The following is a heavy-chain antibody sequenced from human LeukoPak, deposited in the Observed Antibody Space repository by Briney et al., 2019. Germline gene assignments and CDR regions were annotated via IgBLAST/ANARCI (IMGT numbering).Heavy chain of an antibody. CDR2: INHSGST. V-gene: IGHV4-34*01. D-gene: IGHD3-22*01. J-gene: IGHJ4*02. Sequence: SETLSLTCAVYGGPCSGYYWSWIRQPPGKGLEWIGEINHSGSTNYNPSFKSRVTISADTSKNQFSLKLSSVTAADTAVYYCARGEFGYYYDSSAYTAFDYWGQGTLVTVSS. CDR3: ARGEFGYYYDSSAYTAFDY. CDR1: GGPCSGYY.